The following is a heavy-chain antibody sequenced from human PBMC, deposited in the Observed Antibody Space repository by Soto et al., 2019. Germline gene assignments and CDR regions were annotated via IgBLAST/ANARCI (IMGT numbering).Heavy chain of an antibody. D-gene: IGHD5-12*01. CDR2: MNPESGNT. V-gene: IGHV1-8*01. CDR1: GYTFTNYD. Sequence: QVQLVQSGAEVKKPGASVKVSCKASGYTFTNYDMNWVRQATGQGLEWMGWMNPESGNTGYAQKFQGRVTMTRNTSISTAYMELSSLISEDTAVYYCVRGCEWWLLSDYWGQGTLVTVSS. CDR3: VRGCEWWLLSDY. J-gene: IGHJ4*02.